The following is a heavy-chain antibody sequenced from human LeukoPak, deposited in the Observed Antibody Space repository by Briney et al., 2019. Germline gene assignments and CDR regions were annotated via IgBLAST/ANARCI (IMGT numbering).Heavy chain of an antibody. D-gene: IGHD1-26*01. V-gene: IGHV4-39*07. CDR1: GGSISSSSYY. J-gene: IGHJ3*02. CDR2: SYQSGST. Sequence: PSETLSLTCTVSGGSISSSSYYWGWIRQPPGKGLEWIGSSYQSGSTYYNPSLQSRVTISLDTSKNQFFLKLSSVTAADTAVYYYARPEYSGSYYDAFDIWGQGTMVTVSS. CDR3: ARPEYSGSYYDAFDI.